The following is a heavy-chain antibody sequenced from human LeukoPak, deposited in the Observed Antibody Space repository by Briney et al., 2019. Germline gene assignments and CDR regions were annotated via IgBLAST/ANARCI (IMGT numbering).Heavy chain of an antibody. V-gene: IGHV4-39*01. CDR1: GGSISSSSYY. D-gene: IGHD3-10*01. CDR2: IYYSGST. Sequence: SETLSLTCTVSGGSISSSSYYWGWIRQPPGKGLEWIGSIYYSGSTYYNPSLKSRVTISVDTSKNQFSLKLSSVTAADTAVYSCARHADYGSGSYYNYFDYWGQGTLVTVSS. CDR3: ARHADYGSGSYYNYFDY. J-gene: IGHJ4*02.